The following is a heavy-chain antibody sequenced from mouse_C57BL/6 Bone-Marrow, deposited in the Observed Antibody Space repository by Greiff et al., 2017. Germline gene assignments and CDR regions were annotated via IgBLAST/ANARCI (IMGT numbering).Heavy chain of an antibody. CDR2: IFPGSGST. J-gene: IGHJ2*01. V-gene: IGHV1-75*01. CDR1: GYTFTDYY. Sequence: QVQLQQSGPELVKPGASVKISCKASGYTFTDYYINWVKQRPGQGLEWIGWIFPGSGSTYYNEKFKGKATLTVDKSSSTAYMLLSSLTSEDSAVYFCARSDYNGSSPYYFDYWGQGTTLTVSS. D-gene: IGHD1-1*01. CDR3: ARSDYNGSSPYYFDY.